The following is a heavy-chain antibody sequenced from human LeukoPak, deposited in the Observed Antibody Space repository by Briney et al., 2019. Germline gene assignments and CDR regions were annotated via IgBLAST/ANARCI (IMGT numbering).Heavy chain of an antibody. V-gene: IGHV4-34*01. Sequence: SETLSLTCAVYGGSFSGYYWGWIRQPPGKGLEWIGEINHSGSTNYNPSLKSRVTISVDTSKNQFSLKLSSVTAADTAVYYCARQYYYDSSGPYSGDYWGQGTLVTVSS. CDR3: ARQYYYDSSGPYSGDY. D-gene: IGHD3-22*01. CDR2: INHSGST. CDR1: GGSFSGYY. J-gene: IGHJ4*02.